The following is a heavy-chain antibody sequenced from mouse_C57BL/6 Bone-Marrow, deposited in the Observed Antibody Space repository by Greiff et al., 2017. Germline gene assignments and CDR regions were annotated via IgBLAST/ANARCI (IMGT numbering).Heavy chain of an antibody. CDR3: SRPGSHGY. Sequence: QVQLQQPGAELVRPGTSVKLSCKASGYTFTSYWMHWVKQRPGQGLEWIGVIDPSDSYTNYNQKFKGKATLTVDTSSSTAYMQLSSLTSEDSAVYYCSRPGSHGYWGQGTTLTVSS. CDR1: GYTFTSYW. D-gene: IGHD1-1*01. V-gene: IGHV1-59*01. CDR2: IDPSDSYT. J-gene: IGHJ2*01.